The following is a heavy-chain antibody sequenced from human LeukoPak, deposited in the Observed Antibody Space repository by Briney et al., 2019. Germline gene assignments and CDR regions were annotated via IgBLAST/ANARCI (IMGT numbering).Heavy chain of an antibody. Sequence: GESLKISCKGSGYSFTSYWIGWVRQMPGKGLEWMGIIYPGDSDTRYSPSFQGQVTISADKSISTAYLQWSSLKASDTAMYYCATNPSCRGGDCPFDYWGQGTLVTVSS. CDR1: GYSFTSYW. CDR3: ATNPSCRGGDCPFDY. CDR2: IYPGDSDT. D-gene: IGHD2-21*02. J-gene: IGHJ4*02. V-gene: IGHV5-51*01.